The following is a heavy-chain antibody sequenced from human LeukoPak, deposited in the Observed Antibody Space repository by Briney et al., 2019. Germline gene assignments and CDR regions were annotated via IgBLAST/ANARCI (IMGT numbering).Heavy chain of an antibody. J-gene: IGHJ3*02. V-gene: IGHV5-51*01. Sequence: GESLKISCKGSGYSFTSYWIGWVRQMPGKGLEWMGIIYPGDSDTRYSPSFQGQVTISADKSISTAYLQWSSLKASDTAMYYCARTFSITMVRGVIMADAFDIWGQGTMVTVSS. CDR1: GYSFTSYW. CDR2: IYPGDSDT. D-gene: IGHD3-10*01. CDR3: ARTFSITMVRGVIMADAFDI.